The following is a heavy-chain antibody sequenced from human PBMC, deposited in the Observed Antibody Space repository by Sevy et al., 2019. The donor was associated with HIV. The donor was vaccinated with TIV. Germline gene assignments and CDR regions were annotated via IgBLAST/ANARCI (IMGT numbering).Heavy chain of an antibody. CDR1: EFTFDDYA. J-gene: IGHJ4*02. V-gene: IGHV3-9*01. D-gene: IGHD6-19*01. CDR2: ISFNGGTI. CDR3: ARDGRSGWYRGAYFDT. Sequence: GGSLRLSCVASEFTFDDYAMHWIRQGPGKGLEWVSGISFNGGTIGHGDSVQGRFTISRDNDKNSLYLQMNNLRPEDTALYYCARDGRSGWYRGAYFDTWGQGTLVTVSS.